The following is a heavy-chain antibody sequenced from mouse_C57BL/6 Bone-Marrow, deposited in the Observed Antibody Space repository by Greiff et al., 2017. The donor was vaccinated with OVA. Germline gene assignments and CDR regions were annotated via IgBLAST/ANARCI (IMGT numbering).Heavy chain of an antibody. Sequence: QVQLKQSGPGLVQPSQTLSLTCTASGFSLTSYGVHWVRQSPGKGLEWLGVIWSGGSTAYYAAFISSLSISKDNSKGQVFFKMDSLQADDTAIDYCARDTTVVADRYFDVRGTGTTVTVSS. V-gene: IGHV2-2*01. CDR2: IWSGGST. CDR1: GFSLTSYG. J-gene: IGHJ1*03. CDR3: ARDTTVVADRYFDV. D-gene: IGHD1-1*01.